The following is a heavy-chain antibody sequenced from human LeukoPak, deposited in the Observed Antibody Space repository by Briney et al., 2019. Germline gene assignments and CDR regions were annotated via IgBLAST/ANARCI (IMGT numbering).Heavy chain of an antibody. CDR1: GYTFTSYG. Sequence: WASVKVSCKASGYTFTSYGISWVRQAPGQGLEWMGWISAYNGNTNYAQKLQGRVTMTTDTSTSTAYMELRSLRSDDTAVYYCARDPSSYGAILDYYFDYWGQGTLVTVSS. V-gene: IGHV1-18*01. J-gene: IGHJ4*02. D-gene: IGHD4-17*01. CDR2: ISAYNGNT. CDR3: ARDPSSYGAILDYYFDY.